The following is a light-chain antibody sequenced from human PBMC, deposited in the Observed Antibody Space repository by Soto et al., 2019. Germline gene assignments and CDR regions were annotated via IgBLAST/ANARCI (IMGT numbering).Light chain of an antibody. V-gene: IGLV6-57*02. Sequence: FMLTQPHSVSESPGKTITISCTGSSGSIANNYVQWYQQRPGSAPTTVIYEDQQRPSGVPDRFSGSIDSSSNSASLTISGLKTEDEANYYCCSLTTSHTYVFGSGTKLTVL. CDR3: CSLTTSHTYV. CDR2: EDQ. J-gene: IGLJ1*01. CDR1: SGSIANNY.